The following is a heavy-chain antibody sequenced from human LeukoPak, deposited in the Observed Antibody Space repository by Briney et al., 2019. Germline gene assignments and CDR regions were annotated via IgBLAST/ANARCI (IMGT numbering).Heavy chain of an antibody. D-gene: IGHD6-13*01. Sequence: SETLSLTCTVSGGSISSYYWSWIRQPAGKGLEWIGRIYTSGSTNYNPSLKSRVTMSVDTSKNQFSLKLSPVTAADTAVYYCARDSPYSSSWYGWFDPWGQGTLVTVSS. CDR1: GGSISSYY. CDR2: IYTSGST. J-gene: IGHJ5*02. V-gene: IGHV4-4*07. CDR3: ARDSPYSSSWYGWFDP.